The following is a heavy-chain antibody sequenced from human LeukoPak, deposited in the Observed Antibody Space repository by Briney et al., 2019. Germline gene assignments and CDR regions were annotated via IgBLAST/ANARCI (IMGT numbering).Heavy chain of an antibody. J-gene: IGHJ6*02. CDR2: IYYSGNT. Sequence: SETLSLTCTVSGGSISSFYWSWIRQPPGKGLECIGYIYYSGNTYYNPSLKSRVTMSVDTSKNQFSLKLSSVTAADTAVYYCARAGPYYYYGMDVWGQGTTVTVSS. CDR3: ARAGPYYYYGMDV. CDR1: GGSISSFY. V-gene: IGHV4-59*01.